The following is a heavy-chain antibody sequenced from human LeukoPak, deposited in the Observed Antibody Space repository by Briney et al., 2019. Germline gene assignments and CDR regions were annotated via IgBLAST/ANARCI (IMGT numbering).Heavy chain of an antibody. D-gene: IGHD2-15*01. Sequence: GGSLRLSCAASGFTVSSNYMSWVRQAPGKGLEWVSVIYSGGGTYYADSVKGRFTISRDNSKNTLYLQMNSLRAEDTAVYYCARDSPYCSGGSCYRAFDIWGQGTMVTVSS. CDR3: ARDSPYCSGGSCYRAFDI. CDR2: IYSGGGT. V-gene: IGHV3-53*01. CDR1: GFTVSSNY. J-gene: IGHJ3*02.